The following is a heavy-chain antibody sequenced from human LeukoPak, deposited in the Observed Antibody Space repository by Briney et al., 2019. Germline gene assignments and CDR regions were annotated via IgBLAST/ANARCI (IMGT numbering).Heavy chain of an antibody. CDR2: ISGSGAST. CDR1: GFTFSNYA. D-gene: IGHD5-24*01. Sequence: GGSLRLSCAASGFTFSNYAMSWVRQAPGKGLEWVSAISGSGASTYYADSVKGRFTISRDNSKNTLYLQMNSLRAEDPAVYYCAKGKGRVDYWGQGTLVTVSS. CDR3: AKGKGRVDY. J-gene: IGHJ4*02. V-gene: IGHV3-23*01.